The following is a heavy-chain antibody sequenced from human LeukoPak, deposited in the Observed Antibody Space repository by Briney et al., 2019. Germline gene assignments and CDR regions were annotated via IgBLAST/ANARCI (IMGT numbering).Heavy chain of an antibody. J-gene: IGHJ5*01. CDR3: ARYVAVAGTIKWFDS. CDR1: GGSFSGSY. Sequence: SETLSLTCAVYGGSFSGSYWSWIRQPPGKGLEWIGEINHSGGTNYNPSLKSRVTISVDTSKSQCSLKLSSVTAADTAVYYCARYVAVAGTIKWFDSWGQGTLVTVSS. V-gene: IGHV4-34*01. CDR2: INHSGGT. D-gene: IGHD6-19*01.